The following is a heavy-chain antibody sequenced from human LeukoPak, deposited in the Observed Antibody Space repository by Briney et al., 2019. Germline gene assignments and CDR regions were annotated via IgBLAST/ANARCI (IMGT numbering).Heavy chain of an antibody. CDR2: INYSGDP. Sequence: PSETLSVTCTVSGGSITSSSYYWGWIRQPPGKGLEWIETINYSGDPYYNPSLKSRVTISVDSSKNQCCLKLSSVTAADTAVYYCVRLQAVTGNFDYWGQGDLVTVSS. J-gene: IGHJ4*02. V-gene: IGHV4-39*07. D-gene: IGHD1-20*01. CDR1: GGSITSSSYY. CDR3: VRLQAVTGNFDY.